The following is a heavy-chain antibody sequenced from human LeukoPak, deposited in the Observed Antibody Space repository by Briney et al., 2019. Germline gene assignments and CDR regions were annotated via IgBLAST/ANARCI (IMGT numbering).Heavy chain of an antibody. CDR2: IYTSGST. CDR1: GGSISSGSYY. D-gene: IGHD3-22*01. Sequence: SETLSLTCTVSGGSISSGSYYWSWIRQPAGKGLEWIGRIYTSGSTNYNPSLKSRVTISVDTSKNQFSLKLSSVTAADTAVYDCARLTHYYDSSGYYYEGPVFDYWGQGTLVTVSS. CDR3: ARLTHYYDSSGYYYEGPVFDY. J-gene: IGHJ4*02. V-gene: IGHV4-61*02.